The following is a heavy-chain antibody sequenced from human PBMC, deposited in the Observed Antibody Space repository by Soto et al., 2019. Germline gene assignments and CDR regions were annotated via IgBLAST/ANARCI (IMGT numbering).Heavy chain of an antibody. Sequence: PGGSLRLSCAASGFTFSDYGMSWVRQAPGKGLEWVSGVSGSGDSATGDRTYYADSVKGRFTISRDNSKNTLYLQMNSLTAEDTAVYYCAKDERGVIADYFDCWGQGTLVTVS. V-gene: IGHV3-23*01. CDR1: GFTFSDYG. D-gene: IGHD3-10*01. J-gene: IGHJ4*01. CDR2: VSGSGDSATGDRT. CDR3: AKDERGVIADYFDC.